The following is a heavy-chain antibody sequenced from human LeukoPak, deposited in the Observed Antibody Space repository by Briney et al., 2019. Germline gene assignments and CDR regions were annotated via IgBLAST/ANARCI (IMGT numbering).Heavy chain of an antibody. J-gene: IGHJ4*02. Sequence: GASVKVSCKAFGYTFTSYPLHWVRQAPRQSLEWMGWILAGNGNTKYSQKFQGRVTITRDTSASTAYMELSSLRSEDTAVYYCARDVGIAVAGKRNPWGYWGQGTLVTVSS. CDR1: GYTFTSYP. CDR3: ARDVGIAVAGKRNPWGY. CDR2: ILAGNGNT. D-gene: IGHD6-19*01. V-gene: IGHV1-3*01.